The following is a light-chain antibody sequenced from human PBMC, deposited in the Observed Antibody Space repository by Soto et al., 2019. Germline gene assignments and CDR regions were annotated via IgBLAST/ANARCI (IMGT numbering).Light chain of an antibody. Sequence: EIVLTQSPLSLFLSPAEPASISCTSSQSLTHSSGYNYLDWYLLKPGQTPQILIYLGSNRGSGVPDRFSASGSCTDFTLTISRVETEDAAFYFCMQPLQNLITFGQGTRLEIK. CDR1: QSLTHSSGYNY. CDR3: MQPLQNLIT. V-gene: IGKV2-28*01. J-gene: IGKJ5*01. CDR2: LGS.